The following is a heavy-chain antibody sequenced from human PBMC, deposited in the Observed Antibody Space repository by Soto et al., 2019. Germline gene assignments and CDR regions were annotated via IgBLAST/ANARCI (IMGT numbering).Heavy chain of an antibody. CDR1: GFSLSTSGVG. Sequence: SGPTLVKPTQTLTLTCTFSGFSLSTSGVGVGWIRQPPGKALEWLALIYWNDDKRYSPSLKSRLTITKDTSKNQVVLTMTNMDPVDTATYYCAHKSARSDLTYYDFWSGRGAEYFQHWGQGTLVTVSS. D-gene: IGHD3-3*01. CDR3: AHKSARSDLTYYDFWSGRGAEYFQH. V-gene: IGHV2-5*01. J-gene: IGHJ1*01. CDR2: IYWNDDK.